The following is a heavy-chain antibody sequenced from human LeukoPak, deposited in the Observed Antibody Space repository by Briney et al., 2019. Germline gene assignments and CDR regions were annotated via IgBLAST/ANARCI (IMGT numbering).Heavy chain of an antibody. Sequence: GRSLRLSCAASGFAFSSYGMHWVRQAPGKGLEWVALTSYDGNIKYYADSVKGRFTISRDNSNNMLYLQVNSLRVEDTAVYHCASEFRMGHSGWSGYFQLWGQGTLATVSS. CDR1: GFAFSSYG. J-gene: IGHJ1*01. CDR3: ASEFRMGHSGWSGYFQL. CDR2: TSYDGNIK. V-gene: IGHV3-30*03. D-gene: IGHD6-19*01.